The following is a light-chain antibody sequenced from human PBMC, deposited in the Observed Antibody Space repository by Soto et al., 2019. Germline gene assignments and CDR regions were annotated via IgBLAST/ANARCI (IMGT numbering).Light chain of an antibody. CDR1: SSDVGGYNY. J-gene: IGLJ2*01. CDR3: SSYTSRRVL. V-gene: IGLV2-14*01. CDR2: DVS. Sequence: QSALTQPASVSGSPGQSITISCTGTSSDVGGYNYVSWYQQHPGKAPKLMIYDVSNRPSGVSNRFSGSKSGNTASLTISGLQAEDEADYYCSSYTSRRVLFGGGTKLTVL.